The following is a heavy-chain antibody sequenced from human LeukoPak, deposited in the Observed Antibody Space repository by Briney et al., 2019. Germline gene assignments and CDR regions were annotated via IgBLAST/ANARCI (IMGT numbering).Heavy chain of an antibody. CDR3: ARNVHYDYVWGSYRFNWFDP. CDR1: GGSISSYY. CDR2: IYYSGST. D-gene: IGHD3-16*02. J-gene: IGHJ5*02. V-gene: IGHV4-59*01. Sequence: SEALSLTCTVSGGSISSYYWSWIRQPPGKGLEWIGYIYYSGSTNYNPSLKSRVTISVDPSKNQFSLKLSSVTAVDTAVYYCARNVHYDYVWGSYRFNWFDPWGQGTLVTVSS.